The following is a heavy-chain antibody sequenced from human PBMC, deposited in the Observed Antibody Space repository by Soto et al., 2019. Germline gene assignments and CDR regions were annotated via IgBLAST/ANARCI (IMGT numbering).Heavy chain of an antibody. Sequence: QVQLVQSGAEVKKPGASVKVSCRTSGYTFSGFDIHWVRQAPGQGLESMGWIYPDSGGTDYAQKFQGRVTMTRDTSISTAYMELGRLRSDDTAVYYFRVTVVSEVDYWGQGTLVTVSS. CDR1: GYTFSGFD. D-gene: IGHD2-21*02. CDR3: RVTVVSEVDY. J-gene: IGHJ4*02. V-gene: IGHV1-2*02. CDR2: IYPDSGGT.